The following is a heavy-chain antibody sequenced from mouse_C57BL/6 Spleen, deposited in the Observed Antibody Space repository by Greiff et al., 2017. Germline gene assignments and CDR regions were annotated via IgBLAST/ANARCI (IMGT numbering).Heavy chain of an antibody. Sequence: VQLQQSGTVLARPGASVKMSCKTSGYTFTSYWMHWVKQRPGQGLEWIGAIYPGNSDTSYNQKFKGKAKLTAVTSASTAYMELSSLTNEDSAVYYCTREDGYRYYYAMDYWGQGTSVTVSS. D-gene: IGHD2-3*01. CDR2: IYPGNSDT. CDR1: GYTFTSYW. J-gene: IGHJ4*01. CDR3: TREDGYRYYYAMDY. V-gene: IGHV1-5*01.